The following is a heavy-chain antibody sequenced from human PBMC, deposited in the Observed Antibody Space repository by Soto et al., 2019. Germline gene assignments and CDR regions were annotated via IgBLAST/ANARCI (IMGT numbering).Heavy chain of an antibody. D-gene: IGHD1-26*01. V-gene: IGHV4-39*01. CDR3: AGGSGSYYYYYGMDV. CDR2: IYYSGST. J-gene: IGHJ6*01. CDR1: GGSISSSSYY. Sequence: SETLSLTCTVSGGSISSSSYYWGWIRQPPGKGLEWIERIYYSGSTYSDPSLNSRVTISVDTSKNQFTLKLSSVTAADTAVYYCAGGSGSYYYYYGMDVWGQGTTVTVSS.